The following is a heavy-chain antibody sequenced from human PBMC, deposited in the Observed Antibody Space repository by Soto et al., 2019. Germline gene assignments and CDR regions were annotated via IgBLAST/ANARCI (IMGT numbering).Heavy chain of an antibody. CDR3: ARGQEDWIQLWLLY. D-gene: IGHD5-18*01. CDR2: IIPIFGTA. V-gene: IGHV1-69*01. J-gene: IGHJ4*02. CDR1: GGTFSSYA. Sequence: QVQLVQSGAEVKKPGSSVKVSCKASGGTFSSYAISWVRQAPGQGLEWMGGIIPIFGTANYAQKFQGRGTITADESTSTAYMELRSLRSEDTAVDHCARGQEDWIQLWLLYWGQGTLVTVSS.